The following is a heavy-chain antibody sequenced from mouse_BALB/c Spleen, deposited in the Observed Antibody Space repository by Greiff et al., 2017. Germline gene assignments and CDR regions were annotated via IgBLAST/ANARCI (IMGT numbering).Heavy chain of an antibody. CDR3: AIYYDYDDAAWFAY. CDR2: INPYNDGT. J-gene: IGHJ3*01. Sequence: EVQLQQSGPELVKPGASVKMSCKASGYTFTSYVMHWVKQKPGQGLEWIGYINPYNDGTKYNEKFKGKATLTSDKSSSTAYMELSSLTSEDSAVYYCAIYYDYDDAAWFAYWGQGTLVTVSA. CDR1: GYTFTSYV. D-gene: IGHD2-4*01. V-gene: IGHV1-14*01.